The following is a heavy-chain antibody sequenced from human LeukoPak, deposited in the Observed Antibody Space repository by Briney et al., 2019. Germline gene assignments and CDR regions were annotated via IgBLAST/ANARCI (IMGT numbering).Heavy chain of an antibody. Sequence: SVKVSCKASGYTFTGYYMHWVRQAPGQGLEWMGGIIPIFGTANYAQKFQGRVTITADKSTSTAYMELSSLRSEDTAVYYCARGPTTVTTGVFDYWGQGTLVTVSS. CDR1: GYTFTGYY. J-gene: IGHJ4*02. CDR2: IIPIFGTA. CDR3: ARGPTTVTTGVFDY. V-gene: IGHV1-69*06. D-gene: IGHD4-17*01.